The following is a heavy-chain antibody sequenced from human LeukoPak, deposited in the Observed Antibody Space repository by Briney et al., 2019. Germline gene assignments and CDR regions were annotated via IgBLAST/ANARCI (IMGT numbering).Heavy chain of an antibody. D-gene: IGHD3-22*01. Sequence: GGSLRLSCAASGFTFSSYAMSWVRQAPGKGLEWVSTISGRGGAPYYADSVKGRSTISRDNSKNTLYLQINSLRAEDTAVYYCAKGYYDSSGHDAFDIWGQGTMVTVSS. CDR2: ISGRGGAP. CDR3: AKGYYDSSGHDAFDI. CDR1: GFTFSSYA. J-gene: IGHJ3*02. V-gene: IGHV3-23*01.